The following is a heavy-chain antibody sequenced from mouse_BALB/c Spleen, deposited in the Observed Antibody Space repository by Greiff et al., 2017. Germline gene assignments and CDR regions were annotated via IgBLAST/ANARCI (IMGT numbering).Heavy chain of an antibody. CDR2: IWTGGGT. D-gene: IGHD1-1*01. CDR1: GFSLTSYD. Sequence: QVQLKESGPGLVAPSQSLSITCTVSGFSLTSYDISWIRQPPGKGLEWLGVIWTGGGTNYNSAFMSRLSISKDNSKSQVFLKMNSLQTDDTAIYYCVRVGAYGSSPYYFDYWGQGTTLTVSS. V-gene: IGHV2-9-2*01. CDR3: VRVGAYGSSPYYFDY. J-gene: IGHJ2*01.